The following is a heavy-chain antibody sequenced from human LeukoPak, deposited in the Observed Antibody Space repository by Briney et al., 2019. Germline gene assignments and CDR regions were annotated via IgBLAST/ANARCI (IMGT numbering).Heavy chain of an antibody. CDR2: ISAYNCNT. V-gene: IGHV1-18*01. CDR1: RYTFTSYG. Sequence: ASVKVSCKASRYTFTSYGISGVRQAAAQGLEGMGWISAYNCNTNYAQKLQGRVTMTTDTSTSTAYMALRSLRSHDPAVYYCARAAAIVGATNRWGDQPNGDFDYWGQGTLVTVSS. D-gene: IGHD1-26*01. CDR3: ARAAAIVGATNRWGDQPNGDFDY. J-gene: IGHJ4*02.